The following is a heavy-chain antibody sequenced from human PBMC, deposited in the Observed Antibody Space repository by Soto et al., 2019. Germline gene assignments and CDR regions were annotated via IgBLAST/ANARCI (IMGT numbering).Heavy chain of an antibody. V-gene: IGHV4-34*01. CDR2: INHSGST. J-gene: IGHJ4*02. Sequence: SETLSLTCAVYGGSFSGYYWSWIRQPPGKGLEWIGEINHSGSTNYNPSLKSRVTISVDTSKNQFSLKLSSVTAADTAVYYCASWSDYGDLTFDYWGQGTLVTVSS. CDR3: ASWSDYGDLTFDY. D-gene: IGHD4-17*01. CDR1: GGSFSGYY.